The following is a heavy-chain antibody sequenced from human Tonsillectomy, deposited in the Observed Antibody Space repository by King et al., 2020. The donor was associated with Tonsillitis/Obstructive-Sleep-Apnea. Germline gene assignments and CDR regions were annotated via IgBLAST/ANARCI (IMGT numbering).Heavy chain of an antibody. CDR3: ARYGDSSGYFYYYYYIDV. V-gene: IGHV4-59*01. D-gene: IGHD3-22*01. J-gene: IGHJ6*03. CDR2: IHYSGST. Sequence: QLQESGPGLVKPSETLSLTCTVSGGSINSYYWSWIRQPPGKGLEWVGYIHYSGSTNYNPSLKRRVTISVDKSKNQFYLKLSSVTAADTAVYYCARYGDSSGYFYYYYYIDVLGKGTTVTVSS. CDR1: GGSINSYY.